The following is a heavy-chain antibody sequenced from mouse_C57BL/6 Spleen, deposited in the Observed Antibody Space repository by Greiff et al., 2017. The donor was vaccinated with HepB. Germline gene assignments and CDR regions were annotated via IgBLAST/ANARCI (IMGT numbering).Heavy chain of an antibody. CDR1: GYAFSSSW. V-gene: IGHV1-82*01. J-gene: IGHJ2*01. D-gene: IGHD1-1*01. CDR3: ARSDTTVVAHFDY. Sequence: QVQLQQSGPELVKPGASVKISCKASGYAFSSSWMNWVKQRPGKGLEWIGRIYPGDGDTNYNGKFKGKATLTADKSSSTAYMQLSSLTSEDPAVYFCARSDTTVVAHFDYWGQGTTLTVSS. CDR2: IYPGDGDT.